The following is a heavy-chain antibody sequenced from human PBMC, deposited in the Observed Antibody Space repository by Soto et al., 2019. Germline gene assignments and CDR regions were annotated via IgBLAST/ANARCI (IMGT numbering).Heavy chain of an antibody. CDR1: GGSISSYY. D-gene: IGHD6-19*01. J-gene: IGHJ4*02. CDR3: AVRFSVAGRGMERLYYFDY. Sequence: SETLSLTCTVSGGSISSYYWSWIRQPPGKGLEWIGYIYYSGSTNYNPSLKSRVTMSVDTSKKQFSLKLSSVTAADTAVYYCAVRFSVAGRGMERLYYFDYWGQGTLVIVSS. V-gene: IGHV4-59*08. CDR2: IYYSGST.